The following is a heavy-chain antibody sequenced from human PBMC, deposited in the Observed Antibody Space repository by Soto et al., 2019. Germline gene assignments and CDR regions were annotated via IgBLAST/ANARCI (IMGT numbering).Heavy chain of an antibody. CDR3: ARPNRDHGDYDY. CDR1: GYTFFSYI. J-gene: IGHJ4*02. Sequence: ASVKVSCKASGYTFFSYIMHWVRQAPGQRLEWMGWINAGSGNTKYSQKFQGRVTITRDTSASTAYMELRSLRSDDTAVYYCARPNRDHGDYDYWGQGTLVTVSS. D-gene: IGHD7-27*01. V-gene: IGHV1-3*01. CDR2: INAGSGNT.